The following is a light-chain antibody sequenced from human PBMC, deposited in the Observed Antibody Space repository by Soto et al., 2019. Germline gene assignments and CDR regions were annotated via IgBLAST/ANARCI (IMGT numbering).Light chain of an antibody. CDR1: SSDVGNYDY. CDR3: NSYGGRNNYV. V-gene: IGLV2-8*01. Sequence: QSVLKQPPAASGSTGQSVTIPCTGTSSDVGNYDYVSWYQQHPGKAPKLIIYEVSYRPSGVPDRFSGSKSGNTASLTVSGLQAEDEADYYCNSYGGRNNYVFGTGTKVTVL. J-gene: IGLJ1*01. CDR2: EVS.